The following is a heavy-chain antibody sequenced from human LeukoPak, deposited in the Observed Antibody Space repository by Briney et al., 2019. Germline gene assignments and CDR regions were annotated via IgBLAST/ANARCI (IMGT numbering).Heavy chain of an antibody. V-gene: IGHV3-30*18. CDR3: AKDKYSSGRYPSY. CDR1: GFTFSTYA. Sequence: PGGSLRLSCAASGFTFSTYAMHWVRQAPGKGLEWVAVISYDGNNKYYADSVKGRFTISRDNSKNTLYLRMNSLRAEDTAVYYCAKDKYSSGRYPSYWGQGTLVTVSS. D-gene: IGHD6-19*01. CDR2: ISYDGNNK. J-gene: IGHJ4*02.